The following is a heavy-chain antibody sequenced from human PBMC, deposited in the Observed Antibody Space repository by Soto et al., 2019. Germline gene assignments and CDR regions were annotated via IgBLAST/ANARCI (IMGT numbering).Heavy chain of an antibody. CDR1: VFPFSNTY. CDR2: ISGSGTSM. CDR3: TRAKEMATLLDY. Sequence: PGGSLRLSCAASVFPFSNTYISWIRHAPVKGLEWVSHISGSGTSMYSDSVKGRFTISRDNAKNSPYLQMNSLTAEDTAVYYCTRAKEMATLLDYCGQGALFTVSS. V-gene: IGHV3-11*01. J-gene: IGHJ4*02. D-gene: IGHD3-3*01.